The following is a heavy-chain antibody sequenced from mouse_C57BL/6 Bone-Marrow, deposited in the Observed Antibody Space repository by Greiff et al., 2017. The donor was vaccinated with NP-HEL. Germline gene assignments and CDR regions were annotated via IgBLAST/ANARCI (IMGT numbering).Heavy chain of an antibody. CDR3: ATDLGFAY. CDR1: GYSITSGYY. J-gene: IGHJ3*01. V-gene: IGHV3-6*01. CDR2: ISYDGSN. Sequence: ESGPGLVKPSQSLSLTCSVTGYSITSGYYWNWIRQFPGNKLEWMGYISYDGSNNYNPSLKNRISITRDTSKNQFFLKLNSVTTEDTATYCCATDLGFAYWGQGTLVTVSA.